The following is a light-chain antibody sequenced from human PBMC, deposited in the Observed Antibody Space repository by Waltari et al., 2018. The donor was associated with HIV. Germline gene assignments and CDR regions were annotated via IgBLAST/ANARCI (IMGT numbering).Light chain of an antibody. CDR2: EVS. CDR1: ALPKKY. CDR3: YSTDSSCNHRV. J-gene: IGLJ2*01. V-gene: IGLV3-10*01. Sequence: SYELTQPPSVSVSPGQTARITCSGDALPKKYAYWYQQKSGQAPVLVLYEVSKRPSGNPGEFSGSSSGTMATLTISGAQVDDEADYYCYSTDSSCNHRVFGGGTKLTVL.